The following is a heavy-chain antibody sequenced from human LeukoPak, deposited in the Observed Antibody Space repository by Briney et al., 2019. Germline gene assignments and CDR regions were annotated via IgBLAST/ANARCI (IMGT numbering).Heavy chain of an antibody. CDR1: GFTFSSYE. Sequence: GGSLRLSCAASGFTFSSYEMNWVRQAPGKGLEWVSYISSSGSTIYYADSVKGRFTISRDNAKNSLYLQMNSLRAEDTAVYYCATAPWTIVPAAPTAFDIWGQGTMVTVSS. CDR2: ISSSGSTI. J-gene: IGHJ3*02. D-gene: IGHD2-2*01. CDR3: ATAPWTIVPAAPTAFDI. V-gene: IGHV3-48*03.